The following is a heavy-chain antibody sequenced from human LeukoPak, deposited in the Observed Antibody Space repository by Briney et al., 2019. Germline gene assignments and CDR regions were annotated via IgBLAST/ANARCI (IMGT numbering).Heavy chain of an antibody. CDR2: IYYSGST. Sequence: SETLSLTCAVYGGSFSGYYWSWIRQPPGKGLEWIGSIYYSGSTYYNPSLKSRVTISVDTSKNQFSLKLSSVTAADTAVYYCARHLKVRGVPPYYFDYWGQGTLVTVSS. V-gene: IGHV4-34*01. CDR3: ARHLKVRGVPPYYFDY. CDR1: GGSFSGYY. J-gene: IGHJ4*02. D-gene: IGHD3-10*01.